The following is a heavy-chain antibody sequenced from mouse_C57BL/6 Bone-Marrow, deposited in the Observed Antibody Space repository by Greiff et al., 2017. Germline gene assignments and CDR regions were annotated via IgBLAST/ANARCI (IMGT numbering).Heavy chain of an antibody. CDR1: GYTFTDYY. CDR2: INPYNGGT. J-gene: IGHJ1*03. Sequence: VQLKQSGPVLVKPGASVKMSCKASGYTFTDYYMNWVKQSHGKSLEWIGVINPYNGGTSYNQKFKGKATLTVAKSSSTAYMELNSLASEDSAVYCCSHYYGSSTWYFGGWGTGATVTVS. CDR3: SHYYGSSTWYFGG. D-gene: IGHD1-1*01. V-gene: IGHV1-19*01.